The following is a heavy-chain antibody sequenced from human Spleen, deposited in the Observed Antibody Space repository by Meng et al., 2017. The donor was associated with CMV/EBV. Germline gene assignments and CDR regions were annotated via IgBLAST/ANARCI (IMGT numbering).Heavy chain of an antibody. V-gene: IGHV2-5*01. CDR2: IYWNDDK. CDR1: GFSLRTSGVG. J-gene: IGHJ4*02. CDR3: AHEVSDSSH. D-gene: IGHD3-22*01. Sequence: TLTCNFSGFSLRTSGVGVGWIRQPPGKALEWLALIYWNDDKRYSPSLKSRLTITKDTSKNQVVLTMTNMDPVDTAAYYCAHEVSDSSHWGQGTLVTVSS.